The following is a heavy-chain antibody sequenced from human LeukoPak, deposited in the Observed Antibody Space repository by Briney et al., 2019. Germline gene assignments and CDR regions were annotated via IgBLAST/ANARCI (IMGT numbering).Heavy chain of an antibody. CDR1: GYTFTGYY. Sequence: ASVKVSCKASGYTFTGYYMHWVRQAPGQGLEWMGIINPSGGSTSYAQKFQGRVTMTRDTSTSTVYMELSSLRSEDTAVYYCARSXXLRGVVILSRGNWFDPWGQGTLVTVSS. V-gene: IGHV1-46*01. CDR2: INPSGGST. J-gene: IGHJ5*02. D-gene: IGHD3-3*01. CDR3: ARSXXLRGVVILSRGNWFDP.